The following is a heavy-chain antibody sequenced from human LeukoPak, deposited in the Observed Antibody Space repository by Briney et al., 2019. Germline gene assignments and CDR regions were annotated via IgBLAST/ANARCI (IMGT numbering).Heavy chain of an antibody. V-gene: IGHV4-39*07. CDR2: IYYSGST. J-gene: IGHJ4*02. D-gene: IGHD6-6*01. CDR3: ARSSSIAAGILDY. Sequence: SETLSLTCTVSGGSISSSSYYWGWIRQPPGKGLEWIGSIYYSGSTYYNPSLKSRVTISVDTSKNQFSLKLSSVTAADTAVYYCARSSSIAAGILDYWGQGTLVTVSS. CDR1: GGSISSSSYY.